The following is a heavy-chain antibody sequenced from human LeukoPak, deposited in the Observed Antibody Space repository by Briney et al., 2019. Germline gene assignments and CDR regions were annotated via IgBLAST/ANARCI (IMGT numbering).Heavy chain of an antibody. CDR3: ARDSGKIRVGATMMFDY. D-gene: IGHD1-26*01. J-gene: IGHJ4*02. CDR1: GFTFSSYA. V-gene: IGHV3-30*01. Sequence: GGSLRLSCAASGFTFSSYAMHWVRQAPGKGLEWVAVISYDGSNKYYADSVKGRFTISRDNSKNTLYLQMNSLRVEDTAVYYCARDSGKIRVGATMMFDYWGQGTLVTVSS. CDR2: ISYDGSNK.